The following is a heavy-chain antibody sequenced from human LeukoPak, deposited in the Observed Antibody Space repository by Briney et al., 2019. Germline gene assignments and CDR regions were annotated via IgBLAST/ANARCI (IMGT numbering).Heavy chain of an antibody. CDR2: IYVTGT. V-gene: IGHV4-4*09. D-gene: IGHD3-16*02. CDR1: GGSIGTYY. Sequence: PSETLSLTCTVSGGSIGTYYWSWIRQSPGKGLEWIGYIYVTGTRYNPYLQSRVTISVDRSRNQFFLKLSSVTAADTAVYYCARHIGGGIEDMDVWGKGTKVIVSS. J-gene: IGHJ6*03. CDR3: ARHIGGGIEDMDV.